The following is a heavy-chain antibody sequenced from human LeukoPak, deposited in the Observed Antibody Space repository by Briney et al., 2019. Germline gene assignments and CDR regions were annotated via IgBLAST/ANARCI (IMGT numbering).Heavy chain of an antibody. J-gene: IGHJ4*02. Sequence: PGGSLRLSCADSGFTFSSYGMNWVRQAPGKGLEWVSYISSGGGTIYYADSVKGRFTISRDNAKNSLYLQMNSLRAEDTAVYYCARPNRAYSGYEQTRFDYWGQGTLVTVSS. CDR1: GFTFSSYG. V-gene: IGHV3-48*03. D-gene: IGHD5-12*01. CDR2: ISSGGGTI. CDR3: ARPNRAYSGYEQTRFDY.